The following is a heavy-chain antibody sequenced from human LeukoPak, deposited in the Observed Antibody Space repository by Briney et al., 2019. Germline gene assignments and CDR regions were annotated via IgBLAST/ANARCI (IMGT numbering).Heavy chain of an antibody. J-gene: IGHJ4*02. CDR2: INHSGST. V-gene: IGHV4-34*01. Sequence: SETLSLTCAVYGGSFSGYYWSWIRQPPGKGLEWIGEINHSGSTNYNPSLKSRVTISVDTSKKQFSLRLSSVTAADTAVYYCARANRIAVAGNRRFWNLPGTYWGQGTLVTVSS. CDR1: GGSFSGYY. D-gene: IGHD6-19*01. CDR3: ARANRIAVAGNRRFWNLPGTY.